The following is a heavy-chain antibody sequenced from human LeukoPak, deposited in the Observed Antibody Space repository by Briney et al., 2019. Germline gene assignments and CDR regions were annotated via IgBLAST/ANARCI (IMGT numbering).Heavy chain of an antibody. CDR2: INHSGST. CDR3: ARVRMVRGVLYYYYYYGMDV. CDR1: GESFSGYY. Sequence: SETLSLTCAVYGESFSGYYWSWIRQPPGKGLEWIGEINHSGSTNYNPSLKSRVTISVDTSKNQFSLKLSSVTAADTAVYYCARVRMVRGVLYYYYYYGMDVWGQGTTVTVSS. J-gene: IGHJ6*02. V-gene: IGHV4-34*01. D-gene: IGHD3-10*01.